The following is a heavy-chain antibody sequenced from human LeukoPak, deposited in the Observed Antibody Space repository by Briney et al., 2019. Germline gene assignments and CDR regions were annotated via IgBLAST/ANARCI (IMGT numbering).Heavy chain of an antibody. CDR1: GYTFTGYY. J-gene: IGHJ3*02. CDR2: INPNSGGT. V-gene: IGHV1-2*02. CDR3: ARPRGRITMVRGVIFLNDAFDI. Sequence: ASVKVSCKASGYTFTGYYMHWVRQAPGQGLEWMGWINPNSGGTNYAQKLQGRVTMTTDTSTSTAYMELRSLRSDDTAVYYCARPRGRITMVRGVIFLNDAFDIWGQGTMVTVSS. D-gene: IGHD3-10*01.